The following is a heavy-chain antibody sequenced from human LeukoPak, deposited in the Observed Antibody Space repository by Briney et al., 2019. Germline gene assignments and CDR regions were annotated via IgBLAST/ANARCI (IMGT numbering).Heavy chain of an antibody. D-gene: IGHD3-16*01. Sequence: GGSLRLSCAASGFTFSSYAMSWVRQAPGKGLEWVSAISGSGSGGSTYYADSVKGRFTISRDNSKNTLYLQMNSLRAEDTAVYYCAKDLGGLVWYFDLWGRGTLVTVSS. V-gene: IGHV3-23*01. CDR1: GFTFSSYA. CDR2: ISGSGSGGST. CDR3: AKDLGGLVWYFDL. J-gene: IGHJ2*01.